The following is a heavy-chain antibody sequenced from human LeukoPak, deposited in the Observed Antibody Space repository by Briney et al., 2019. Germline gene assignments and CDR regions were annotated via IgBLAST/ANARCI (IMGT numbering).Heavy chain of an antibody. J-gene: IGHJ4*02. CDR1: GYTFTGYY. V-gene: IGHV1-2*02. Sequence: ASVKVSCKASGYTFTGYYMHWVRQAPGQGLEWMGWINPNSGGTNYAQKFQGRVTRTRDTTISTAYMELSRLRSDEPDAYYCARTPRYDFWSGYLFDYSGEGTQGTVSS. CDR3: ARTPRYDFWSGYLFDY. D-gene: IGHD3-3*01. CDR2: INPNSGGT.